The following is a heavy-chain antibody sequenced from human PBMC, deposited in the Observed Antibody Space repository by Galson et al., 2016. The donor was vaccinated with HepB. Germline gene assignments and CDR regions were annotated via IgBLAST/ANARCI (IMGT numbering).Heavy chain of an antibody. CDR1: GFTFNNYA. CDR2: ISYDGSSK. D-gene: IGHD3-10*01. Sequence: SLRLSCAASGFTFNNYAIHWVRQAPGKGPEWVAIISYDGSSKDYADSVKGRFTISRDNSKNTVFLQMNSLRPEDTAIYYCAKWAGTATILLWSGPFDDWGQGTLVTVSS. CDR3: AKWAGTATILLWSGPFDD. V-gene: IGHV3-30-3*01. J-gene: IGHJ4*02.